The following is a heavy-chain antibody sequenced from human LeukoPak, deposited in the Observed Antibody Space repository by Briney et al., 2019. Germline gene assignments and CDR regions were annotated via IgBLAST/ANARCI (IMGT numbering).Heavy chain of an antibody. CDR1: GGSISSGGYY. Sequence: PSETLSLTCTVSGGSISSGGYYWSWIRQHPGKGLEWIGYIYYSGSTYYNPSLKSRITISVDTSKNQFSLNLSSVTAADTAVYYCGRGISLWFGESDDAFDIWGEGTIVTVSS. CDR2: IYYSGST. CDR3: GRGISLWFGESDDAFDI. J-gene: IGHJ3*02. V-gene: IGHV4-31*03. D-gene: IGHD3-10*01.